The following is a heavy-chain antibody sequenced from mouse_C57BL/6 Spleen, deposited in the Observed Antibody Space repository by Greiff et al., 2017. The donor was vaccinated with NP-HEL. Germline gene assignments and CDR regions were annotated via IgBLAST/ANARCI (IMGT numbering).Heavy chain of an antibody. D-gene: IGHD1-1*01. V-gene: IGHV8-8*01. CDR2: IWWDDDK. J-gene: IGHJ1*03. Sequence: QVTLKVSGPGILQPSQTLSLTCSFSGFSLSTFGMGVGWIRQPSVKGLAWLAPIWWDDDKYYNPALKRRLTIYKYTSKNQVFLKIANVDTADTATYYCARIARNYYGSSYGWYFDVWGTGTTVTVSS. CDR1: GFSLSTFGMG. CDR3: ARIARNYYGSSYGWYFDV.